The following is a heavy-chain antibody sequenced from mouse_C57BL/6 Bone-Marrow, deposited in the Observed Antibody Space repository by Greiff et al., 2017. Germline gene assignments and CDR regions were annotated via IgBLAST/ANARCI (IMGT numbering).Heavy chain of an antibody. J-gene: IGHJ4*01. CDR3: ARWLLRAMDY. CDR2: ISNLAYSI. D-gene: IGHD2-3*01. V-gene: IGHV5-15*01. Sequence: EVQLQESGGGLVQPGGSLKLSCAASGFPFRDYGLACVRQAPRKGPEWVAFISNLAYSIYYADTVTGRFTISRENAKNTLYLEMSSRRSEDTAMYYCARWLLRAMDYWGQGTSVTVSS. CDR1: GFPFRDYG.